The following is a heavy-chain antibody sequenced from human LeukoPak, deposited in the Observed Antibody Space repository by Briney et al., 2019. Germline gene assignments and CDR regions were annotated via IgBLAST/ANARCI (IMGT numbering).Heavy chain of an antibody. CDR2: INAYNGNT. CDR1: GGTFSSYA. D-gene: IGHD1-26*01. CDR3: ARGEKPYDY. V-gene: IGHV1-18*01. J-gene: IGHJ4*02. Sequence: ASVKVSRKASGGTFSSYAISWVRQAPGQGLEWMGWINAYNGNTNDAQKLQGRVTMTTDTSTSTAYMELRSLRSDDTAVYYCARGEKPYDYWGQGTLVSVSS.